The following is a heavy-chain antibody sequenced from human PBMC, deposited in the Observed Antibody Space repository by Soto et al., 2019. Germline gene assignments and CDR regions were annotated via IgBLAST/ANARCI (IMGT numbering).Heavy chain of an antibody. J-gene: IGHJ6*02. Sequence: SVKVSCKASGGAFSSYAISWVRQAPGQGLEWMGGIIPIFGTANYAQKFQGRVTITADESTSTAYMELSSLRSEDTAVYYCARDELGRFYDIESDYYYYGMDVWGQGTTVTVSS. V-gene: IGHV1-69*13. D-gene: IGHD3-9*01. CDR2: IIPIFGTA. CDR3: ARDELGRFYDIESDYYYYGMDV. CDR1: GGAFSSYA.